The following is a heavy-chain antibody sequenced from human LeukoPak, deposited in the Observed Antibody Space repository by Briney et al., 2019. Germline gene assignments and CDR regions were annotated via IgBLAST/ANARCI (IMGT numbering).Heavy chain of an antibody. Sequence: SETLSLTCAVYGGSFSGYYWSWIRQPPGKGLEWIGEINHSGSTNYNPSLKSRVTISVDTSKNQFSLKLSSVTAADTAVYYCGGGFVGVVVVFVFFNIGGKGTMVTV. CDR3: GGGFVGVVVVFVFFNI. J-gene: IGHJ3*02. CDR2: INHSGST. D-gene: IGHD2-15*01. CDR1: GGSFSGYY. V-gene: IGHV4-34*01.